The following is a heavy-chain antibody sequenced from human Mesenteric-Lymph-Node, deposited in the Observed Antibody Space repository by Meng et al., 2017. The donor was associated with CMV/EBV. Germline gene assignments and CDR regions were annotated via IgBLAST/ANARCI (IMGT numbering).Heavy chain of an antibody. CDR1: GYTFTSYG. CDR2: ISTYNGNT. CDR3: ARDLTEYQPYSDY. Sequence: ASVKVSCKTSGYTFTSYGINWVRQAPGQGLEWMGWISTYNGNTNDAQRFQGRVTMTTDTSTSTAYMELRSLRFDDTAVYYCARDLTEYQPYSDYWGQGTLVTVSS. J-gene: IGHJ4*02. V-gene: IGHV1-18*01. D-gene: IGHD2-2*01.